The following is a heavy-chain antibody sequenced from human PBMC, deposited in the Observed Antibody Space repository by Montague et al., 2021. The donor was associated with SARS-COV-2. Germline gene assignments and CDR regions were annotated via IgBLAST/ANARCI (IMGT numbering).Heavy chain of an antibody. V-gene: IGHV4-31*03. CDR2: IYYSGGT. CDR1: GGSISSGGYF. Sequence: TLSLTCTVSGGSISSGGYFWSWIRQHPGKGLEDIGYIYYSGGTYYNPSLKSRLTISVDTSKNQFSLKLSSVTAADTAVYYCARRGTPGGMDVWGQGTTVTVSS. J-gene: IGHJ6*02. CDR3: ARRGTPGGMDV. D-gene: IGHD1-1*01.